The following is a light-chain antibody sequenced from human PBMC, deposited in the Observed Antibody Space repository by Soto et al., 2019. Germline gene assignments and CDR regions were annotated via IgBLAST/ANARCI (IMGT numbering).Light chain of an antibody. CDR2: DGS. Sequence: DIHMTQSPSALCAFLGDRDTITGRASQRISSWLAWYQQKPGKAPKFLIYDGSTLESGVPARFSGSGSGTEFTLTISSLQPDDFGNYFCQQYDSYPWTFGQGTKVDIK. CDR3: QQYDSYPWT. J-gene: IGKJ1*01. V-gene: IGKV1-5*01. CDR1: QRISSW.